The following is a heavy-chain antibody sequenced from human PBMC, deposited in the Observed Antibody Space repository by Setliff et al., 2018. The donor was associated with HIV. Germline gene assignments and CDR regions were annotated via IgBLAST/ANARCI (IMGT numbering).Heavy chain of an antibody. Sequence: PSETLSLTCTVSGGSISDYYWSWIRQPPGKGLEWIGYNYYGRSSKYNPSLKSRVTISGDTSKNQFSLKLNSVTAADTAIYYCARHYEYLDSSWLDPWGQGTQVTVSS. V-gene: IGHV4-59*08. D-gene: IGHD3-3*01. CDR3: ARHYEYLDSSWLDP. CDR2: NYYGRSS. J-gene: IGHJ5*02. CDR1: GGSISDYY.